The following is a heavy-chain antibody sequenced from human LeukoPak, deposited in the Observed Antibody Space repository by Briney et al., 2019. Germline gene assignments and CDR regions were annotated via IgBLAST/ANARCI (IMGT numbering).Heavy chain of an antibody. D-gene: IGHD3-10*01. V-gene: IGHV4-30-2*01. CDR1: GGSISSGGYS. Sequence: SQTLSLTCAVSGGSISSGGYSWSWIRQPPGKGLEWIGYIYHSGSTYYNPSLKSRVTISVDRSENQFSLKLSSVTAADTAVYYCASSSMVRGVNPFDYWGQGTLVTVSS. CDR3: ASSSMVRGVNPFDY. CDR2: IYHSGST. J-gene: IGHJ4*02.